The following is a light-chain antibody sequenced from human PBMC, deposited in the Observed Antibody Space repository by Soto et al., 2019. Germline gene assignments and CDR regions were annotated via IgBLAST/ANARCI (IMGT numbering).Light chain of an antibody. V-gene: IGKV1-39*01. Sequence: DIQMTQSPSSLSASVGDRVTITCRASQSISSYLNWYQQKPGKAPKLPIYAASSLQSGVPSRFSGSGSGTDFTLTISSLQPEDFATYYCQQSYSTLGVFGGGTKVDIK. CDR2: AAS. CDR1: QSISSY. CDR3: QQSYSTLGV. J-gene: IGKJ4*01.